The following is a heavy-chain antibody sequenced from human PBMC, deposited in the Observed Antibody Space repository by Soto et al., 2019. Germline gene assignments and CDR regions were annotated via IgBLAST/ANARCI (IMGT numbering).Heavy chain of an antibody. J-gene: IGHJ4*02. CDR3: ARVPSX. CDR1: GGSFSGYY. Sequence: ETLSLTCAVYGGSFSGYYWSWIRQPPGKGLEWIGEIHHSGSTNYNPSLKSRVTISVDTSKNQFSLKLRSVTAADRAGYYCARVPSXWGQLAPGAVSS. CDR2: IHHSGST. V-gene: IGHV4-34*01.